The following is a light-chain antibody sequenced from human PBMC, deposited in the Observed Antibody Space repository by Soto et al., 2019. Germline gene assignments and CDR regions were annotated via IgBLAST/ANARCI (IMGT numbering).Light chain of an antibody. V-gene: IGLV1-40*01. CDR1: SSNIGAGYD. CDR3: QSYDSSLSGWV. Sequence: QSVLTKPPSVSGAPGQRVTISCTGSSSNIGAGYDVHWYQQLPGTAPKLLIYGNSNRPSGVPDRFSGSNAGTSASLAITGLQAEDEADYYCQSYDSSLSGWVFGGGTKLTVL. J-gene: IGLJ3*02. CDR2: GNS.